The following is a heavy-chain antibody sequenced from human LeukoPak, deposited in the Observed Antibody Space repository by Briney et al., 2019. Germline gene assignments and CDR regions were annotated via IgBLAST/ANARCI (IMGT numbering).Heavy chain of an antibody. Sequence: GGSLRLSCAASGFTFSRYGMHWVRQAPGKGLEWVAVIWYDGSNKYYADSVKGRFTISRDNSKNTLYLQMNSLRAEDTAVYYCARDGVGAVRSDAFDIWGQGTMVTVSS. J-gene: IGHJ3*02. D-gene: IGHD1-26*01. CDR3: ARDGVGAVRSDAFDI. CDR1: GFTFSRYG. V-gene: IGHV3-33*01. CDR2: IWYDGSNK.